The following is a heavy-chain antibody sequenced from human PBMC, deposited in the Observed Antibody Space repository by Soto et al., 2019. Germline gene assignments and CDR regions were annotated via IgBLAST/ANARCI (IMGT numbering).Heavy chain of an antibody. CDR3: AKDTGLGGTGSLCFDY. J-gene: IGHJ4*02. CDR2: ISGSGGST. D-gene: IGHD1-1*01. V-gene: IGHV3-23*01. Sequence: EVQLLESGGGLVQPGGSLRLSCAASGFTFSSYAMTWVRQAPGKGLEWVSAISGSGGSTYYADSVKGRFTISRDNSKNSLYLQTNSLGGEDTVVYYCAKDTGLGGTGSLCFDYWGQGTLVTVSS. CDR1: GFTFSSYA.